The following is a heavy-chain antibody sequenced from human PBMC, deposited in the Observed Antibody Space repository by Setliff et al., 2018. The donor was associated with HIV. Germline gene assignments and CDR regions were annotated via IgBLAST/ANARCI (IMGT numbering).Heavy chain of an antibody. J-gene: IGHJ6*02. V-gene: IGHV3-23*01. CDR2: ISISGGST. CDR1: GITFSSYA. CDR3: ATFPITIFGVVGVRDV. D-gene: IGHD3-3*01. Sequence: GGSLRLSCAASGITFSSYAMTWVRQAPGKGLEWVSAISISGGSTYYADSVKGRFTISRDNSKNTLHLQMNSLRGEDTAVYYCATFPITIFGVVGVRDVWGQGTTVTVSS.